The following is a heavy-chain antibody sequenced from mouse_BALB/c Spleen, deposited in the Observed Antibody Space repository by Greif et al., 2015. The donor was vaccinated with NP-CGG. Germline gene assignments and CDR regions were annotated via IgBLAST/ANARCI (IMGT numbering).Heavy chain of an antibody. CDR1: GFTFSSYG. CDR2: INSNGGST. CDR3: AREGKNYYGNYVRYFDV. J-gene: IGHJ1*01. D-gene: IGHD2-1*01. V-gene: IGHV5-6-3*01. Sequence: DVKLVESGGGLVQPGGSLKLSCAASGFTFSSYGMSWVRQTPDKRLELVATINSNGGSTYYPDGVKGRFTISRDNAKNTLYLQMSRLKSEDTAMYYCAREGKNYYGNYVRYFDVWGAGTTVTVSS.